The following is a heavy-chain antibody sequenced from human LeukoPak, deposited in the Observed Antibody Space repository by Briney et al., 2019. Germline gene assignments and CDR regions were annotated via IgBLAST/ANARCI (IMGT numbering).Heavy chain of an antibody. J-gene: IGHJ4*02. V-gene: IGHV4-39*01. CDR2: IYYSGST. D-gene: IGHD1-26*01. CDR3: ASLRERSYYARGFDY. CDR1: SGSISSSSYY. Sequence: KTSETLSLTCTVSSGSISSSSYYWGWIRQPPGKGLEWIGSIYYSGSTYYIPSLKSRVTISVDTSKNQFSLKLSSVTAADTAVYYCASLRERSYYARGFDYWGQGTLVTVSS.